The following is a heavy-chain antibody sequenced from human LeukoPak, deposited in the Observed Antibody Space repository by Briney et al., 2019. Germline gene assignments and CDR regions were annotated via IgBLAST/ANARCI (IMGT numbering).Heavy chain of an antibody. D-gene: IGHD6-19*01. CDR1: GYTVTAFY. J-gene: IGHJ5*02. V-gene: IGHV1-2*02. CDR2: INPISGRT. Sequence: ASVKVSCKASGYTVTAFYMHWIRQAPGQGLEWMGWINPISGRTSFAQNFQGRVTMTRDTSISTAHMEVRRLTPDDTAVYYCARGVHEAVAGNHNWFDPWGQGTLVTVSS. CDR3: ARGVHEAVAGNHNWFDP.